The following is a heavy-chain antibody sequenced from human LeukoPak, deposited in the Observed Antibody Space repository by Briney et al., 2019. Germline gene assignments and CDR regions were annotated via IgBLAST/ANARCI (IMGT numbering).Heavy chain of an antibody. CDR1: GFTFSSYA. V-gene: IGHV3-23*01. J-gene: IGHJ3*02. CDR3: AKDSRCSSTSCPPDAFDI. Sequence: PGGSLRLSCAASGFTFSSYAMSWVRQAPGKGLEWVSAISGSGGSTYYADSVKGRFTISRDNSKNTLYLQMNSLRAEDTAVYYCAKDSRCSSTSCPPDAFDIWGQGTMVTVSS. CDR2: ISGSGGST. D-gene: IGHD2-2*01.